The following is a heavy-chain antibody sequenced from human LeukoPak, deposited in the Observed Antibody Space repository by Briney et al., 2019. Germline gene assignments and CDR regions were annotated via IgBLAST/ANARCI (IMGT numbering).Heavy chain of an antibody. Sequence: PSETLSLTCTVSGGSISSYYWSWIRQPPGKGLEWIGYIYYSGSTNYNPSLKSRVTISVDTSKNQFSLKLSSVTAADTAVYYCARIMGTEEGFDPWGQGTLVTVSS. V-gene: IGHV4-59*01. CDR1: GGSISSYY. CDR3: ARIMGTEEGFDP. CDR2: IYYSGST. J-gene: IGHJ5*02. D-gene: IGHD2-21*02.